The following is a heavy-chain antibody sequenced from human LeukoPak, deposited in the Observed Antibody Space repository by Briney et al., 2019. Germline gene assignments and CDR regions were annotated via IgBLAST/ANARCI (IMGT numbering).Heavy chain of an antibody. CDR1: GYSFTSYW. D-gene: IGHD3-22*01. J-gene: IGHJ4*02. V-gene: IGHV5-51*01. CDR2: IYPGDSDT. CDR3: ARQGLYYDSSGYPDY. Sequence: GESLKISCKGSGYSFTSYWIGWVREMPGKGLEWMGIIYPGDSDTRYSPSFQGQVTISADKSISTAYLQWSSLKASDTAMYYCARQGLYYDSSGYPDYWGQGTLVTVSS.